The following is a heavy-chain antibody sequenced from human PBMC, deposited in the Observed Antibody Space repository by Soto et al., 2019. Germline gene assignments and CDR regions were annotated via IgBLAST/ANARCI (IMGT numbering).Heavy chain of an antibody. V-gene: IGHV3-23*01. D-gene: IGHD6-13*01. CDR1: GFTFSSHA. Sequence: EVQLLESGGGLVQPGGSLRLSCTASGFTFSSHAMTWVRQAPGKGLEWVSGLSDSGGSTYYADSVKGRFTISRDNSMNPLYLQMNTRRAEDTAVYYCAKVSSSWYSGFFDLWGQGTLVTVSS. CDR2: LSDSGGST. CDR3: AKVSSSWYSGFFDL. J-gene: IGHJ4*02.